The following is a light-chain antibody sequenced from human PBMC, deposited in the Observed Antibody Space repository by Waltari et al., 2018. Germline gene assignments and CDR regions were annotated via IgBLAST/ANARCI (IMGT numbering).Light chain of an antibody. Sequence: EIVLTQSPATLSLSPGETATLSCRASQSIGPYLAWYQQKPGQAPRLLIYDASNRATGIPARFSGSGSGTDFTRTISSLEPEDFAVYYCQQRSAWPLTFGQGTRLEIK. CDR2: DAS. CDR3: QQRSAWPLT. J-gene: IGKJ5*01. V-gene: IGKV3-11*01. CDR1: QSIGPY.